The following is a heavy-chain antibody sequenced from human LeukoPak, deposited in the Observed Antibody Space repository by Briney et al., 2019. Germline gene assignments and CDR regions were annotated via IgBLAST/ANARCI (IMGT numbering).Heavy chain of an antibody. CDR1: GGSISSSNW. CDR2: IYHSGST. Sequence: SETLSLTCAVSGGSISSSNWWSWVRQPPGKGLEWIGEIYHSGSTNYNPSLKSRVTISVDKSKNQFSLKLSSVTAADTAVYYCARMSPRYYYGSGGLPGSDYWGQGTLVSVSS. D-gene: IGHD3-10*01. V-gene: IGHV4-4*02. CDR3: ARMSPRYYYGSGGLPGSDY. J-gene: IGHJ4*02.